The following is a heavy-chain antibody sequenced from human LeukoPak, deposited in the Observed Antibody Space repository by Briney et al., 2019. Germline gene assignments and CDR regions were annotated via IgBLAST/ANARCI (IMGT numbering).Heavy chain of an antibody. V-gene: IGHV4-39*07. CDR2: IYYSRST. Sequence: PSETLSLTCTVSGGSISSSSYYWGWIRQPPGKGLEWIGSIYYSRSTYYNPSLKSRVTISVDRSKNQFSLKLSSVTAADTAVYYCARALGDLLLTNWFDPWGQGTLVTVSS. CDR3: ARALGDLLLTNWFDP. CDR1: GGSISSSSYY. D-gene: IGHD4-17*01. J-gene: IGHJ5*02.